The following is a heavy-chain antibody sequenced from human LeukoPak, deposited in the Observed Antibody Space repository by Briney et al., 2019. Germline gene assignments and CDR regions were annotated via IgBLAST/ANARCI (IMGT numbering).Heavy chain of an antibody. CDR1: GFTFSSYG. CDR3: ARDPTVTIFGVVIKGFDP. J-gene: IGHJ5*02. CDR2: IYSGGST. V-gene: IGHV3-66*01. Sequence: GGSLRLSCAASGFTFSSYGMHWVRQAPGKGLEWVSVIYSGGSTYYADSVKGRFTISRDNSKNTLYLQMNSLRAEDTAVYYCARDPTVTIFGVVIKGFDPWGQGTLVTVSS. D-gene: IGHD3-3*01.